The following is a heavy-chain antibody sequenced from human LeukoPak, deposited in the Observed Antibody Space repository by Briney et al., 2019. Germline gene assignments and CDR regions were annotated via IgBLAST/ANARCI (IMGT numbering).Heavy chain of an antibody. CDR2: FSYEDDNT. V-gene: IGHV3-43*01. D-gene: IGHD1-1*01. CDR3: AKDLPAGNWNYFDY. Sequence: EGSLRLSCTASGFNIAEYTMHWVRQTPGKGLEWVSLFSYEDDNTYYADSVEGRFTISRDSSKNSLYLQMNSLRTEDTALYYCAKDLPAGNWNYFDYWGQGTLVTVSS. J-gene: IGHJ4*02. CDR1: GFNIAEYT.